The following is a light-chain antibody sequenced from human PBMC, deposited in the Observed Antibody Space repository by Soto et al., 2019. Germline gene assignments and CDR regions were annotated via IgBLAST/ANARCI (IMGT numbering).Light chain of an antibody. Sequence: QSVLTQPASVSVSPGQSITISCTGTSSDVGGYNYVSWYQQHPCKAPKLMIYDVSNRPSGVSNRFSGSKSGNTASLTISGLQAEDEADYYCSSCTSSSTLDVFGTGTKVTVL. J-gene: IGLJ1*01. CDR3: SSCTSSSTLDV. CDR1: SSDVGGYNY. CDR2: DVS. V-gene: IGLV2-14*01.